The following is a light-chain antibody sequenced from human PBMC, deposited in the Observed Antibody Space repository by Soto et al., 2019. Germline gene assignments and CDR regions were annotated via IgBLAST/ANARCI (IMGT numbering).Light chain of an antibody. CDR1: KNDIGVYDF. Sequence: QSALTQPPSASGSPGQSVTISCTGTKNDIGVYDFVSWYQHHPGKAPRLIIYEVVQRPSGVADRFSGSKSGNTASLTVSGLQAADEGDYFCKSYAGSNTYVFGSGTKLTVL. CDR3: KSYAGSNTYV. V-gene: IGLV2-8*01. CDR2: EVV. J-gene: IGLJ1*01.